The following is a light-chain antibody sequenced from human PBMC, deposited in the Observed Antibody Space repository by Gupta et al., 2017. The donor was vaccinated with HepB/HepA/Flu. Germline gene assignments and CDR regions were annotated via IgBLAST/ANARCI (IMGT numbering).Light chain of an antibody. V-gene: IGKV1-39*01. CDR2: SAS. CDR1: QSIRNY. CDR3: QQCLTTPIT. Sequence: DIQMTQSPSSLSVSVGDRVTITCRASQSIRNYLNWYQHKPGKAPKLLIYSASTLQNEVPSRFSGSGSGTEFTLTISSLQPEDFAAYYCQQCLTTPITFGQGTRLELK. J-gene: IGKJ5*01.